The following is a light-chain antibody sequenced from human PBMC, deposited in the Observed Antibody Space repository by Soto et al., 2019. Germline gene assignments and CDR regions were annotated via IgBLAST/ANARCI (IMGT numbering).Light chain of an antibody. CDR2: KAT. V-gene: IGKV1-5*03. CDR3: QQYNDYQYT. CDR1: QSITTW. J-gene: IGKJ2*01. Sequence: DIQMTQSPSTLSASVGDRVTITCRASQSITTWLAWYQQKPGKAPKLLIYKATNLQSGVPSRFSGSGSGTVFSLTLSSLQPEDFAIYYCQQYNDYQYTFGQGTKLEIK.